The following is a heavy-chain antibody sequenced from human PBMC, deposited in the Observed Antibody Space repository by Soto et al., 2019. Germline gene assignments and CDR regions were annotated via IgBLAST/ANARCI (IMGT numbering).Heavy chain of an antibody. J-gene: IGHJ6*02. CDR2: IYPGASDT. Sequence: GESLKFSCKGSGYSFTSYWIGWVRQMPGKGLEWMGIIYPGASDTRYSPSFQGQVTISADKSISTAYLQWSSLKASDTAMYYCARPRYPGRGYYGMDVWGQGTTVTVSS. V-gene: IGHV5-51*01. CDR3: ARPRYPGRGYYGMDV. D-gene: IGHD2-15*01. CDR1: GYSFTSYW.